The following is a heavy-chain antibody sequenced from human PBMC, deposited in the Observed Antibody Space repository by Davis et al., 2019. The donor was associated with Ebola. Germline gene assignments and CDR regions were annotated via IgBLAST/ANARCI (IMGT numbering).Heavy chain of an antibody. J-gene: IGHJ4*02. CDR3: AKEQYQLLSHLDY. CDR2: ISGSGGST. CDR1: GFTFTTAW. Sequence: GESPKISCAASGFTFTTAWMSWVRQAPGKGLEWVSAISGSGGSTYYADSVKGRFTISRDNSKNTLYLQTNSLRAEDTAVYYCAKEQYQLLSHLDYWGQGTLVTVSS. V-gene: IGHV3-23*01. D-gene: IGHD2-2*01.